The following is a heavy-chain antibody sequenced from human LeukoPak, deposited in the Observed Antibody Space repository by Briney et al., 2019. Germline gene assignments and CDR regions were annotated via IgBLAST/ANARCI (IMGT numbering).Heavy chain of an antibody. V-gene: IGHV3-21*01. CDR1: GFTFSSYS. Sequence: GGSLRLSCAASGFTFSSYSMNWVHQAPGKGLEWVSSISSSSSYIYYADSVKGRFTISRDNAKNSLYLQMNSLRAEDTAVYYCAKSGFSVAIDYWGQGTLVTVSS. J-gene: IGHJ4*02. CDR2: ISSSSSYI. D-gene: IGHD5-12*01. CDR3: AKSGFSVAIDY.